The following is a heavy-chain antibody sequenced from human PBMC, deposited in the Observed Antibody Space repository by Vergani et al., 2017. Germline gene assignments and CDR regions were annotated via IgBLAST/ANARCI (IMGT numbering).Heavy chain of an antibody. V-gene: IGHV2-5*04. CDR1: GFSLNTRGVS. CDR2: IYWNDDQ. J-gene: IGHJ6*03. Sequence: QITLKESGPTLVKPTQTLTLTCTFSGFSLNTRGVSVAWIRQPPGKALDWLALIYWNDDQHYSPSLNNRVTITKDTSKNQVVLTVTNMDYVVTGTYYCVYRKTEVGTTGGFYLFYYYYYLDSWGKGIMVTVSS. CDR3: VYRKTEVGTTGGFYLFYYYYYLDS. D-gene: IGHD3-22*01.